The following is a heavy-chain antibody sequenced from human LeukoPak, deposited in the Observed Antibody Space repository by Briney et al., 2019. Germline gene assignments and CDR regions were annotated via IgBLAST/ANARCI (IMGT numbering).Heavy chain of an antibody. CDR2: ISYSGTYI. CDR3: AVLGYCSGGSCYSTNHFDY. Sequence: PGGSLILSCAASGFTFEIYWMSWVQQAPGKGLEWVSFISYSGTYIDYADSVKGRFTISRDNSKNTLYLQMNSLRAEDTAVYYCAVLGYCSGGSCYSTNHFDYWGQGTLVTVSS. J-gene: IGHJ4*02. V-gene: IGHV3-21*01. CDR1: GFTFEIYW. D-gene: IGHD2-15*01.